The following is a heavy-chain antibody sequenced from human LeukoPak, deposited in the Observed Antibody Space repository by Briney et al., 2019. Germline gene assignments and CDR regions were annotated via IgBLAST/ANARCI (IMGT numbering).Heavy chain of an antibody. CDR1: GGSFSGYY. CDR3: ARVIRGYSGYGRGYYFDY. V-gene: IGHV4-34*01. Sequence: PSETLSHTCAVYGGSFSGYYWSWIRQPPGKGREWIGEINHSGSTNYNPSLKSRVTISVDTSKNQFSLKLSSVTAADTAVYYCARVIRGYSGYGRGYYFDYWGQGTLVTVSS. D-gene: IGHD5-12*01. J-gene: IGHJ4*02. CDR2: INHSGST.